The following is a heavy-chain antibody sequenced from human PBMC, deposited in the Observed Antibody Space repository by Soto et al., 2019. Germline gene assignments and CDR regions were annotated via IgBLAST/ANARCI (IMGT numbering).Heavy chain of an antibody. CDR3: AREATAMLLY. D-gene: IGHD5-18*01. Sequence: SETLSLTCTVSGGSISGYYWSWLRQPPGKRLEWIGYINYFGSTNYNPSLKSRVTITVDTSREQFSLTLNPVTAADTAVYYCAREATAMLLYWGKGTLVTLSS. J-gene: IGHJ4*02. V-gene: IGHV4-59*01. CDR2: INYFGST. CDR1: GGSISGYY.